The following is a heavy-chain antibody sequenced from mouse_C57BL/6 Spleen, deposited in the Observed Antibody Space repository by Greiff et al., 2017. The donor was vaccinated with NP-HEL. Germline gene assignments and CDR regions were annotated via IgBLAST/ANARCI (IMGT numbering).Heavy chain of an antibody. Sequence: VQLQQSGPELVKPGASVKISCKASGYSFTGYYMNWVKQSPEKSLEWIGEINPSTGGTTYNQKFKAKATLTVDKSSSTAYMQLKSLTSEDSAVYYCARGSYYDYDEGLFAYWGQGTLVTVSA. CDR3: ARGSYYDYDEGLFAY. D-gene: IGHD2-4*01. CDR2: INPSTGGT. J-gene: IGHJ3*01. V-gene: IGHV1-42*01. CDR1: GYSFTGYY.